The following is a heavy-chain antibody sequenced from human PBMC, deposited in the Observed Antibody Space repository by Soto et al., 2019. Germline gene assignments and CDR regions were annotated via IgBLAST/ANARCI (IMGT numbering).Heavy chain of an antibody. Sequence: PGGSLRLSCAASGFTFSSYDMHWVRQATGKGLEWVSAIGTAGDTYYPGSVKGRFTISRENAKNSLYLQMNSLRAEDTAVYYCARRIYSDYGMDVWGQGTTVTVSS. CDR3: ARRIYSDYGMDV. CDR1: GFTFSSYD. CDR2: IGTAGDT. D-gene: IGHD5-18*01. V-gene: IGHV3-13*01. J-gene: IGHJ6*02.